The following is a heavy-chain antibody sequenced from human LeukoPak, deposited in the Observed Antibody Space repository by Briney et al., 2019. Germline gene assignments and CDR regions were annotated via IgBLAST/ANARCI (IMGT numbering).Heavy chain of an antibody. D-gene: IGHD4-17*01. CDR1: GGSIRSYY. V-gene: IGHV4-59*01. J-gene: IGHJ4*02. CDR3: ARDRYGDYAADY. Sequence: PSETLSLTCTVSGGSIRSYYWSWIRQPPGKGLEWIGYIYYSGSTNYNPSLKSRVTISVDTSKNQFSLKLSSVTAADTAVYYCARDRYGDYAADYWGQGTLVTVSS. CDR2: IYYSGST.